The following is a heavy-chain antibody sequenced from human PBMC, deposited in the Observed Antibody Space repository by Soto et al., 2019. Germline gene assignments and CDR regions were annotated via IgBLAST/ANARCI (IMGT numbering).Heavy chain of an antibody. J-gene: IGHJ4*02. CDR2: IWYDGSNK. V-gene: IGHV3-33*01. Sequence: QVQLVESGGGVVQPGRSLRLSCAASGFTFSSYGMHWVRQAPGKGLEWVAVIWYDGSNKYYVDSVKGRFTISRDNSKNTLYLQMNSLRAEDTAVYYCARDWDDYGDYLFDYWGQGSLVTVSS. CDR1: GFTFSSYG. D-gene: IGHD4-17*01. CDR3: ARDWDDYGDYLFDY.